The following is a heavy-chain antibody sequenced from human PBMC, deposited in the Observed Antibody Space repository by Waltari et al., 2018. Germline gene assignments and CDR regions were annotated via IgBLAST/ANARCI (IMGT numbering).Heavy chain of an antibody. D-gene: IGHD1-7*01. V-gene: IGHV3-23*01. CDR1: GFTFSSYA. J-gene: IGHJ4*02. CDR3: AKDRNTPSIRTGTTDY. CDR2: IRGSGGST. Sequence: EVQLLESGGGLVQPGGSLRLSCAASGFTFSSYAMSWVRQAPGKGLEWVSAIRGSGGSTYYADSVKCRFTISRDNSKNTLYLQMNSLRAEDTAVYYCAKDRNTPSIRTGTTDYWGQGTLVTVSS.